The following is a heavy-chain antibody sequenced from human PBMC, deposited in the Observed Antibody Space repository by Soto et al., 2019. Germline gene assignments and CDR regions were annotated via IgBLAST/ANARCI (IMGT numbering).Heavy chain of an antibody. V-gene: IGHV1-46*01. CDR2: INPCGGST. J-gene: IGHJ6*02. D-gene: IGHD3-3*01. CDR1: GYTFTSYY. Sequence: ASVKVSFKASGYTFTSYYMHWVRQAPGQGLEWMGIINPCGGSTSYAQKFQGRVTMTRDTSTSTVYMELSSLRSEDTAVYYCASDIPIFGVVLYYYYGMDVWGQGTTVTVSS. CDR3: ASDIPIFGVVLYYYYGMDV.